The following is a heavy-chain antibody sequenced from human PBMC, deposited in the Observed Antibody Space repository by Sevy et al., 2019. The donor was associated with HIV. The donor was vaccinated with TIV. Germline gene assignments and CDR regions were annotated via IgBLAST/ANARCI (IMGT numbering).Heavy chain of an antibody. Sequence: SETLSLTCTVSGGSISSYYWNWIRQSPGKGLEWIGYIYDTGSTNYNPSLKSRVTISVDTSMNQFSLKLTSVTAADTAVYYCARELISGRYYGMDVWGQGTTVTVSS. V-gene: IGHV4-59*01. D-gene: IGHD6-19*01. CDR1: GGSISSYY. CDR2: IYDTGST. CDR3: ARELISGRYYGMDV. J-gene: IGHJ6*02.